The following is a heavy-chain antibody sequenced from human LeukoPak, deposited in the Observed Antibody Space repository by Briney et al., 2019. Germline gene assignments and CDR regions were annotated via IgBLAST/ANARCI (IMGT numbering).Heavy chain of an antibody. CDR3: ARVGSSWYSGDY. V-gene: IGHV4-31*03. CDR1: GGSISSGGYY. Sequence: SETLSLTCTVSGGSISSGGYYWSWIRLHPGKGLEWIGYIYYSGSTYYNPSLKSRVTISVDTSKNQFSLKLSSVTAADTAVYYCARVGSSWYSGDYWGQGTLVTVSS. D-gene: IGHD6-13*01. J-gene: IGHJ4*02. CDR2: IYYSGST.